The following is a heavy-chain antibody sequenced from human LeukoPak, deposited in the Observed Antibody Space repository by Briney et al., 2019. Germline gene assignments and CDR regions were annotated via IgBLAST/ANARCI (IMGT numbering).Heavy chain of an antibody. J-gene: IGHJ5*02. CDR1: GGSISSGGYY. V-gene: IGHV4-31*11. D-gene: IGHD2-2*01. CDR2: IYYSGST. Sequence: SQTLSLTCAVSGGSISSGGYYWSWIRQHPGKGLEWIGYIYYSGSTYYNPSLKSRVTISVDTSKNQFSLKLSSVTAADTAVYYCARASATAMWFDPWGQGTLVTVSS. CDR3: ARASATAMWFDP.